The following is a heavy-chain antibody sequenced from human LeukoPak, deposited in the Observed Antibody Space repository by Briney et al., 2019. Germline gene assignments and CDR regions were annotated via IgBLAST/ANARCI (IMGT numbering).Heavy chain of an antibody. CDR1: GDSISSDY. CDR3: ARGGSRFSD. CDR2: IYYRGST. J-gene: IGHJ4*02. Sequence: SETLSLTCTVSGDSISSDYWSWIRQPPGKGLEWIGNIYYRGSTNYNPSLKSRVTMSVDTSKNHFSLRLSSVTPADTAVYYCARGGSRFSDWGQGTLVTVSS. V-gene: IGHV4-59*01. D-gene: IGHD3-3*01.